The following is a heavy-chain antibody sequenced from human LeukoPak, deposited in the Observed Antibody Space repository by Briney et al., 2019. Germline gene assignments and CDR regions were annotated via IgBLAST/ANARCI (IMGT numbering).Heavy chain of an antibody. D-gene: IGHD5-18*01. V-gene: IGHV3-7*01. CDR1: GFTFSSYW. CDR2: IKQDGSEK. CDR3: ATSGGYSYGYDRSFFDY. J-gene: IGHJ4*02. Sequence: GGSLRLSCAASGFTFSSYWMSWVRQAPGKELEWVANIKQDGSEKYYVDSVKGRFTISRDNAKNSLYLQMNSLRAEDTAVYYCATSGGYSYGYDRSFFDYWGQGTLVTVSS.